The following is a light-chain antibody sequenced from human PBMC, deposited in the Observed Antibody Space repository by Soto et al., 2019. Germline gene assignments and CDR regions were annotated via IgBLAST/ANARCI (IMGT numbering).Light chain of an antibody. Sequence: EIVVTQSAGTLSLSPGERATLSCRASQRVSSNYLAWYQQKPGQAPRLLMYGASSRATGIPDRFSGSGSGTDFTLTISRLEPEDFAVYYCQQYGSSPPITFGQGTRLEIK. CDR2: GAS. V-gene: IGKV3-20*01. CDR1: QRVSSNY. CDR3: QQYGSSPPIT. J-gene: IGKJ5*01.